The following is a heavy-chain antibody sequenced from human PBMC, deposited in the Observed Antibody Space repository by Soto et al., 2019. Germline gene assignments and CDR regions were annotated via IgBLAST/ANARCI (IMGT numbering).Heavy chain of an antibody. J-gene: IGHJ4*02. CDR1: GGSISSGGYY. V-gene: IGHV4-31*03. CDR3: ARASTGWLSLPYYFDY. CDR2: IYYSGST. Sequence: KASETLSLTCTVSGGSISSGGYYWSWIRQHPGKGLEWIGYIYYSGSTYYNPSLKSRVTISVDTSKNQFSLKLSSVTAADTAVYYCARASTGWLSLPYYFDYWGQGTLVTVSS. D-gene: IGHD3-22*01.